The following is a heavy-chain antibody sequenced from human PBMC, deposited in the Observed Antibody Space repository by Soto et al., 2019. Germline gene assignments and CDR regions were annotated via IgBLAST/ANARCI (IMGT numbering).Heavy chain of an antibody. V-gene: IGHV4-39*01. CDR3: AVVDSTGNWFDP. Sequence: QLQLQESGPGLVKPSETLSLTCTVSCGSISSSDFYWGWLRQPPGKGLDFIGSMYYSGTTYYNPSLKNRITISVDTSKNQFSLKLISVTAADTAVYYCAVVDSTGNWFDPWGQGALVIVSS. CDR2: MYYSGTT. D-gene: IGHD3-22*01. CDR1: CGSISSSDFY. J-gene: IGHJ5*02.